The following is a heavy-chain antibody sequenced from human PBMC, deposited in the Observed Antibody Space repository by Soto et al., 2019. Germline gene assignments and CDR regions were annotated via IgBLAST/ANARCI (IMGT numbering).Heavy chain of an antibody. CDR1: GGSISSYY. Sequence: LSLTCTVSGGSISSYYWSWIRQPPGKGLEWIGYIYYSGSTNYNPSLKSRVTISVDTSKNQFSLKLSSVTAADTAVYYCARGEVGYCSGGSCYYYGMDVWGQGTTVTVSS. CDR3: ARGEVGYCSGGSCYYYGMDV. J-gene: IGHJ6*02. CDR2: IYYSGST. V-gene: IGHV4-59*01. D-gene: IGHD2-15*01.